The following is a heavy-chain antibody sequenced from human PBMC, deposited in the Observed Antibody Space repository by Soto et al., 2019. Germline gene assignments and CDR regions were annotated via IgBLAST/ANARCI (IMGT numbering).Heavy chain of an antibody. D-gene: IGHD3-3*01. CDR2: ISAYNGNT. CDR1: GYTFTSDG. V-gene: IGHV1-18*04. Sequence: GASVKVYCKASGYTFTSDGVSWVRQDPGQGLEWMGWISAYNGNTNYAQKLQGRVTMTTDTSTSTAYMELRSLRSDDTAVYYCARVGDFWSGHNYFDYWGQGTLVTV. J-gene: IGHJ4*02. CDR3: ARVGDFWSGHNYFDY.